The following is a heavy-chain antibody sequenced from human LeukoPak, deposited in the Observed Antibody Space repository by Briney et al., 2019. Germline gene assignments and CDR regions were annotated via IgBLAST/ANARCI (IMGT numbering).Heavy chain of an antibody. Sequence: ASVTVSFKASGYTFTSYGISWVRQAPGQGLEWMGWISAYNGNTNYAQKLQGRVTMTTDTSTSTAYMELRSLRSDDTAVYYCARDRGIPYYFDYWGQGTLVTVSS. CDR2: ISAYNGNT. CDR1: GYTFTSYG. V-gene: IGHV1-18*01. D-gene: IGHD1-14*01. CDR3: ARDRGIPYYFDY. J-gene: IGHJ4*02.